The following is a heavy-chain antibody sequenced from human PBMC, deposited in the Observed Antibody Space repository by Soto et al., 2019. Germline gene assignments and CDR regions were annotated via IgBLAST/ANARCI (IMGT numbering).Heavy chain of an antibody. CDR1: GFTFNALA. D-gene: IGHD6-19*01. CDR2: ISRSGERR. J-gene: IGHJ4*02. V-gene: IGHV3-23*01. Sequence: GSLRLSCVTSGFTFNALAMRCVRRAPGNGREWASAISRSGERRNDAESVKGRFCSYRYNTNNTLFLRVSSLRVEDTATYYGAKAGSCGWRNYFDHWGQGTPVTVSS. CDR3: AKAGSCGWRNYFDH.